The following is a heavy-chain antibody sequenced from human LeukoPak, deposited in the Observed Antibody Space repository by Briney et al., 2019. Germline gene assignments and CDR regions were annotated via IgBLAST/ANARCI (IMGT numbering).Heavy chain of an antibody. CDR3: VRRYYDSSGHRFDY. CDR2: INNDGSTT. V-gene: IGHV3-74*01. CDR1: GFTFSSYW. J-gene: IGHJ4*02. Sequence: GGSLRLSCAASGFTFSSYWMHWVRQAPGMGLVWVSRINNDGSTTSYADSVKGRFTVSRDNAKNTLSLQMNSLRAEDTAVYYRVRRYYDSSGHRFDYWGQGTLVTVSS. D-gene: IGHD3-22*01.